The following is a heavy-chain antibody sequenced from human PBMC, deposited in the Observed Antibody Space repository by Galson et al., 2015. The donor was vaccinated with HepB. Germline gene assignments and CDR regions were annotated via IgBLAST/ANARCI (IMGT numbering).Heavy chain of an antibody. J-gene: IGHJ6*02. CDR3: ARGLISSSGFYYNYYGMHV. CDR2: INTSTGDP. Sequence: SVKVSCKASGYSFTSYIMNWVRQAPGQGLEWMGWINTSTGDPTYTQAFTGRFVFSLDTSISTAYLQISSLKAEDTAVYYCARGLISSSGFYYNYYGMHVCGPRTTVSVSS. D-gene: IGHD6-19*01. V-gene: IGHV7-4-1*02. CDR1: GYSFTSYI.